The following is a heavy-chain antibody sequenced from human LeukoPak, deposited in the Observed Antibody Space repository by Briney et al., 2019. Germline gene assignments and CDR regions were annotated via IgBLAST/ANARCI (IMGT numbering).Heavy chain of an antibody. Sequence: GASVKVSCKASGYTFTSYGISWVRQAPGQGLEWMGWISAYNGNTNYAQKLQGRVTMTTDTSTSTAYMELRSLRSDDTAVYYCARGSSKAGITILYYGMDVWGQGTTVTVSS. CDR1: GYTFTSYG. V-gene: IGHV1-18*04. J-gene: IGHJ6*02. D-gene: IGHD3-3*01. CDR2: ISAYNGNT. CDR3: ARGSSKAGITILYYGMDV.